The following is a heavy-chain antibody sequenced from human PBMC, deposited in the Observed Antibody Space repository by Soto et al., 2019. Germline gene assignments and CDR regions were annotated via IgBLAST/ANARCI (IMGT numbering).Heavy chain of an antibody. V-gene: IGHV3-48*02. CDR2: ISSSSSTI. Sequence: GGSLRLSCAASGFTFSSYSMNWVRQAPGKVLELFSYISSSSSTIYYADSVKGRFTISRDNAKNSLYPQMNSLRDEDTAVYYCARDPGWSSGYYYGMDVWGQGTTVTVSS. J-gene: IGHJ6*02. D-gene: IGHD6-19*01. CDR3: ARDPGWSSGYYYGMDV. CDR1: GFTFSSYS.